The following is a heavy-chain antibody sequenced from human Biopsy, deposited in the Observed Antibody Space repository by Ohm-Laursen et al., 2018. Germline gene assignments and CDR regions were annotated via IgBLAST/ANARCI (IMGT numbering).Heavy chain of an antibody. CDR2: ISYDGSGE. J-gene: IGHJ2*01. CDR1: GFTFTSYG. D-gene: IGHD4-11*01. V-gene: IGHV3-30*03. CDR3: ARDEERWDYSSYFSWHFDL. Sequence: SLRLSCAASGFTFTSYGMHWVRQAPGKGLEWVAVISYDGSGEYYADSLQGRFTISRDNPKNTVDLQMNSLRAEDTAVYFCARDEERWDYSSYFSWHFDLWGRGTLVTVSS.